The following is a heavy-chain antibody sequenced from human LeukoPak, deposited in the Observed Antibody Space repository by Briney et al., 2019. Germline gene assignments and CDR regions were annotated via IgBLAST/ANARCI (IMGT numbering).Heavy chain of an antibody. D-gene: IGHD3-9*01. CDR3: ARGDDILVPLRS. Sequence: ASVEVSCKASGYTFTGYYMHWVRQAPGQGLEWMGWINPNSGGTNYAQKFQGRVTMTRDTSISTAYMELSRLRSDDTAVYYCARGDDILVPLRSWGQGTLVTVSS. J-gene: IGHJ4*02. V-gene: IGHV1-2*02. CDR1: GYTFTGYY. CDR2: INPNSGGT.